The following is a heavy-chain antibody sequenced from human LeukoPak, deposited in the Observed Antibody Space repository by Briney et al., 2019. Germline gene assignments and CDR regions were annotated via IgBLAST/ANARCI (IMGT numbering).Heavy chain of an antibody. J-gene: IGHJ5*02. Sequence: PGRSLRLPCAASGFTFSSYAMHWVRQAPGKGLEWVAVISYDGSNKYYADSVKGRFTISRDNSKNTLYLQMNSLRAEDTAVYYCARASYSSSWYGGGWFDPWGQGTLVTVSS. CDR1: GFTFSSYA. CDR3: ARASYSSSWYGGGWFDP. V-gene: IGHV3-30*01. D-gene: IGHD6-13*01. CDR2: ISYDGSNK.